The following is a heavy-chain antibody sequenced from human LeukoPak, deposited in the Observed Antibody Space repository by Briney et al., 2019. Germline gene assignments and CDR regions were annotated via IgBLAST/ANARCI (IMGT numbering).Heavy chain of an antibody. CDR1: GYTFTDYY. D-gene: IGHD3-3*01. J-gene: IGHJ5*02. CDR2: INTKTGRT. CDR3: ARADFIDEGPYVIAP. Sequence: ASVKVSCKTSGYTFTDYYIHWVRQAPGQGLEWMGWINTKTGRTSFARTFQGRVTLTRDPSITTVYMDMAWLTSDDTAIYYCARADFIDEGPYVIAPWGQGTLVTVSS. V-gene: IGHV1-2*02.